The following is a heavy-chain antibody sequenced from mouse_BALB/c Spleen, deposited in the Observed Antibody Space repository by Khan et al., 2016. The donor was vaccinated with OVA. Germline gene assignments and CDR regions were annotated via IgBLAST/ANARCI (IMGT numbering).Heavy chain of an antibody. Sequence: QVRLQQSGAELAKPGASVKMSCKASGYTFTTYWMHWVKQRPGQGLEWIGYINPTSGYTDYNEKFKDRATLSADRSSSTAYMQLSSQTSEDSAVYYCTRDRIDYWGQGTTLTVSS. V-gene: IGHV1-7*01. J-gene: IGHJ2*01. CDR2: INPTSGYT. CDR1: GYTFTTYW. CDR3: TRDRIDY.